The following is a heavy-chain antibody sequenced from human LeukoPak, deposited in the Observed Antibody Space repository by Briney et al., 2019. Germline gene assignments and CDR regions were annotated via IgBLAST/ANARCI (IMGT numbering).Heavy chain of an antibody. CDR3: ARGGSEYLLRPIAPAGDWFDP. CDR2: INPNSGGT. V-gene: IGHV1-2*02. CDR1: GYTFTGYY. D-gene: IGHD6-13*01. Sequence: GASVRVFCKASGYTFTGYYMYWVRQAPGQGLEWMGWINPNSGGTNYAQKFQGRVTMTRDTSISTAYMELSRLRSDDTAVYYCARGGSEYLLRPIAPAGDWFDPWGQGTLVTVSS. J-gene: IGHJ5*02.